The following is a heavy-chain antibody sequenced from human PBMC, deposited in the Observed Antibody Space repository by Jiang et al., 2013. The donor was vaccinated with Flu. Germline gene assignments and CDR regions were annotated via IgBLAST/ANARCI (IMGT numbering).Heavy chain of an antibody. J-gene: IGHJ4*02. CDR3: AKDISVAGVGLDY. D-gene: IGHD6-19*01. Sequence: EVQLVESGGGLVQPGRSLRLSCAASGFRFDDYAMHWVRQAPGKGLEWVSGITWNSGTLGYADSVRGRFTISRDNAKESLFLQMDSLRAEDTAVYYCAKDISVAGVGLDYVGPGEPWSPSPQ. CDR2: ITWNSGTL. V-gene: IGHV3-9*01. CDR1: GFRFDDYA.